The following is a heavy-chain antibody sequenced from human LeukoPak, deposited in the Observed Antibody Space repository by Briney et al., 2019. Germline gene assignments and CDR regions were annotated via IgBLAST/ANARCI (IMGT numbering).Heavy chain of an antibody. CDR2: ISSSSSYT. J-gene: IGHJ3*02. V-gene: IGHV3-11*05. CDR1: GFTFSDYY. D-gene: IGHD6-19*01. Sequence: GGSRRLSCAASGFTFSDYYMSWIRQAPGKGLEWVSYISSSSSYTNYADSVKGRFTISRDNAKNSLYLQMNSLRAEDTAVYYCARVRKYSSGWYDAFDIWGQGTMVTVSS. CDR3: ARVRKYSSGWYDAFDI.